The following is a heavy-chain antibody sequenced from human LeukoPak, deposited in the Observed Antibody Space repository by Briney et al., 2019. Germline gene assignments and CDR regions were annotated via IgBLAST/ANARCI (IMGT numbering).Heavy chain of an antibody. CDR3: ARRIIAAADNNWFDP. Sequence: PSETLSLTCAVYGGSFSGYYWSWIRQPPGKGLEWIGEINHSGSSYYNPSLKSRVTISVDTSKNQFSLKLSSVTAADTAVYYCARRIIAAADNNWFDPWGQGTLVTVSS. D-gene: IGHD6-13*01. V-gene: IGHV4-34*01. CDR2: INHSGSS. CDR1: GGSFSGYY. J-gene: IGHJ5*02.